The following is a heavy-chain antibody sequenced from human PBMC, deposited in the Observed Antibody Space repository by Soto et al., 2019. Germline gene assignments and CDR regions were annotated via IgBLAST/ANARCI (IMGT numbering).Heavy chain of an antibody. CDR2: INHSGST. CDR1: GGSFSGYC. CDR3: ARGRAVSEYSGWSFDY. V-gene: IGHV4-34*01. J-gene: IGHJ4*02. Sequence: SETLSLTCAVYGGSFSGYCWSWIRQPPGKGLEWIGEINHSGSTNYSPSLKSRVTISVDTSKNQFFLKLSSVTAADTAVYYCARGRAVSEYSGWSFDYWGQGALVTVSS. D-gene: IGHD5-12*01.